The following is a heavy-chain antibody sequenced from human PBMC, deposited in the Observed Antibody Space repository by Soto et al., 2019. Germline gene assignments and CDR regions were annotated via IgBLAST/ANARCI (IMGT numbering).Heavy chain of an antibody. V-gene: IGHV5-10-1*01. Sequence: PGESLKISCKGSGYSFTSYWISWVRQMPGKGLEWIGRIDPSDSYTNYSPPFQGHVTISADKSISTAYLQWSSLKASDTAMYYCARHDRAMVRGPGAFDIWGQGTMVTVSS. CDR2: IDPSDSYT. J-gene: IGHJ3*02. CDR1: GYSFTSYW. CDR3: ARHDRAMVRGPGAFDI. D-gene: IGHD3-10*01.